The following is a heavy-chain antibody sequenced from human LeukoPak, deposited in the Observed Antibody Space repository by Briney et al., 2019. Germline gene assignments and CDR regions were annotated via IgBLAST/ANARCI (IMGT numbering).Heavy chain of an antibody. Sequence: SETLSLTCTVSGGSLSTNSYYWAWIRQPPGKGLEWIGSIYHSGSTYYNPSLKSRVTISVDTSNNQFSLKLTSVTAADTAVYYYARRGGQYTGSPAGLYGMDVWGQGTTVTVSS. V-gene: IGHV4-39*01. CDR3: ARRGGQYTGSPAGLYGMDV. D-gene: IGHD6-6*01. CDR2: IYHSGST. J-gene: IGHJ6*02. CDR1: GGSLSTNSYY.